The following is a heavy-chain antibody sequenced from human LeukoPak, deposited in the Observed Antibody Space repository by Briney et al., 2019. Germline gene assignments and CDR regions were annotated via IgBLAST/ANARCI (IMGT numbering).Heavy chain of an antibody. Sequence: PSETLSLTCTVSGGSISSSSYYWGWIRQPPGKGLEWIGSIYYSGSTYYNPSFKSRVTISVDTSKNQFSLKLSSVTAADTAVYYCATYYSNSPAFDYWGQGTLVTVSS. V-gene: IGHV4-39*01. CDR3: ATYYSNSPAFDY. J-gene: IGHJ4*02. CDR1: GGSISSSSYY. D-gene: IGHD4-11*01. CDR2: IYYSGST.